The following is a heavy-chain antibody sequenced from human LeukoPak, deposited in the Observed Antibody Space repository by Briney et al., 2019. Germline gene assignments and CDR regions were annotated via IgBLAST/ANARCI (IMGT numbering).Heavy chain of an antibody. D-gene: IGHD3-10*01. Sequence: ASVKVSCKAPGYSFPSYGISWVRQAPGQGPEWMGWISPYNDNTNYAQKLQGRATLTTDTSTSTAYMELRSLRSDDTAVYYCARHFYGSGTYYHFDYWGQGTLVTVFS. CDR3: ARHFYGSGTYYHFDY. CDR1: GYSFPSYG. J-gene: IGHJ4*02. V-gene: IGHV1-18*01. CDR2: ISPYNDNT.